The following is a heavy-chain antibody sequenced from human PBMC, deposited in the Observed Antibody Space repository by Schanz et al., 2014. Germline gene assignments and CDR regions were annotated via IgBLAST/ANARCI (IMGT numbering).Heavy chain of an antibody. Sequence: EVQLVESGGGMVQPGGSLRLSCAASGLTFSDYYMSWIRQAPGKGLEWVSIIYSGVSTYYADSVKGRFTISRDNSKNTVYLQMNSLRGEDTGMYYCARGDPVAGLDYWGRGTLVTVSS. CDR3: ARGDPVAGLDY. CDR2: IYSGVST. V-gene: IGHV3-66*01. J-gene: IGHJ4*02. CDR1: GLTFSDYY.